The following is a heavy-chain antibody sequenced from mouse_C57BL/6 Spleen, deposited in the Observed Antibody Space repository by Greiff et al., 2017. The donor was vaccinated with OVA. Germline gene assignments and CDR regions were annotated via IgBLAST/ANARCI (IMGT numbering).Heavy chain of an antibody. J-gene: IGHJ4*01. CDR2: ISYDGSN. D-gene: IGHD2-1*01. CDR1: GYSITSGYY. Sequence: VQLKESGPGLVKPSQSLSLTCSVTGYSITSGYYWNWIRQFPGNKLEWMGYISYDGSNNYNPSLKNRISITRDTSKNQFFLKLNSVTTEDTATYYCAIIYYGNYDAMDYWGQGTSVTVSS. V-gene: IGHV3-6*01. CDR3: AIIYYGNYDAMDY.